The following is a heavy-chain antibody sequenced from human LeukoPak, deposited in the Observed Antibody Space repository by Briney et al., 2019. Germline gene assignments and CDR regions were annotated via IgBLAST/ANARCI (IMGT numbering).Heavy chain of an antibody. V-gene: IGHV4-39*01. Sequence: PSETLSLTCTVSGGSISSSSYYWGWIRQPPGKGLEWLGSIYYSGTTNYNPSLKSRVTISVDTSKTQFSLNLTSVTAADTAVYYCARHEPGTRGPFDYWGQGTLVTVSS. CDR1: GGSISSSSYY. J-gene: IGHJ4*02. CDR3: ARHEPGTRGPFDY. CDR2: IYYSGTT. D-gene: IGHD1-14*01.